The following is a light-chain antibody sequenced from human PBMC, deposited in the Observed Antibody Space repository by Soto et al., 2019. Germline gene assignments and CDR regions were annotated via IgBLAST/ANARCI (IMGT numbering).Light chain of an antibody. CDR3: TSYTRSSTYV. Sequence: QSALTQPASVSGSPGQSITISCTGTVSDVGGYASVSWYQQHPGKAPKLMIYDVSDRPSGVSSRFSGSKSGNTASLTISGLQAEDEADYYCTSYTRSSTYVFGTGTKVTVL. CDR2: DVS. J-gene: IGLJ1*01. CDR1: VSDVGGYAS. V-gene: IGLV2-14*03.